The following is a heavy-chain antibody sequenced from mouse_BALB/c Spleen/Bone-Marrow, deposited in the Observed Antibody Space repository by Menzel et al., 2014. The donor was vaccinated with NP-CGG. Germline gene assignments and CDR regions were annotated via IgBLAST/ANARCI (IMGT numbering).Heavy chain of an antibody. CDR2: ITSGGGYT. CDR1: GFTFSSYT. V-gene: IGHV5-6-4*01. Sequence: EVQVVESGGGLVKPGGSLKLSCAASGFTFSSYTMSWVRQTPEKRLEWVATITSGGGYTYYPDSVKGRFTISRDNAKSTLYLQMSSLKSEDTAMYYCTRDLYDGYSYYAMDYWGQGTSVTVPS. D-gene: IGHD2-3*01. CDR3: TRDLYDGYSYYAMDY. J-gene: IGHJ4*01.